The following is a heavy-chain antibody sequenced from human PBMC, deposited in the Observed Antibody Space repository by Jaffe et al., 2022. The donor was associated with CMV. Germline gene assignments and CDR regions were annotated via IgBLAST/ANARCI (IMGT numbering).Heavy chain of an antibody. V-gene: IGHV4-39*01. D-gene: IGHD3-10*02. J-gene: IGHJ5*02. Sequence: QLQLQESGPGLVKPSETLSLTCTVSGGSISSSSYYWGWIRQPPGKGLEWIGSIYYSGSTYYNPSLKSRVTISVDTSKNQFSLKLSSVTAADTAVYYCARRNIFGELAGDTEVSFNWFDPWGQGTLVTVSS. CDR2: IYYSGST. CDR1: GGSISSSSYY. CDR3: ARRNIFGELAGDTEVSFNWFDP.